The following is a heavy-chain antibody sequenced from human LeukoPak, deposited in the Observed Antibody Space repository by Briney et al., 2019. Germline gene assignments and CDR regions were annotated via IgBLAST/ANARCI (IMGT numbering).Heavy chain of an antibody. CDR2: IYSGGST. CDR3: AKDKGDYSNYALDY. D-gene: IGHD4-11*01. V-gene: IGHV3-53*01. Sequence: GGSLRLSCAASGFTVSSNYMSWVRQAPGEGLEWVSVIYSGGSTYYADSVKGRFTISRDNSKNTLYLQMNSLRAEDTAVYYCAKDKGDYSNYALDYWGQGTLVTVSS. CDR1: GFTVSSNY. J-gene: IGHJ4*02.